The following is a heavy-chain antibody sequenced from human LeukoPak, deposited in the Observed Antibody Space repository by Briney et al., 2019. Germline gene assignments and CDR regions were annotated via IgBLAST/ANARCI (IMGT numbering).Heavy chain of an antibody. CDR3: AREVTGTCAFDI. D-gene: IGHD1-7*01. CDR2: IYHSGSS. J-gene: IGHJ3*02. CDR1: GGSISSGGYS. Sequence: ASETLSLTCAVSGGSISSGGYSWSWIRQPPGKGLEWIGYIYHSGSSYYNPSLKSRVTISVDRSKNQFSLKLSSVTAADTAVYYCAREVTGTCAFDIWGQGTMVAVSS. V-gene: IGHV4-30-2*01.